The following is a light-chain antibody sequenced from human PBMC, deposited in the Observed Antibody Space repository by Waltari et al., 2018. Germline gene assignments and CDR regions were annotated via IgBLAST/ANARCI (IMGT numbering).Light chain of an antibody. CDR3: QQRSNWPLLT. CDR2: DAS. Sequence: EIVLTQSLATLSLSPGERATLSCRASHSVTRYLAWYQQRPGQAPRLLIYDASNRATGIPARFSGSGSGTEFTLTISSLEPEDFAVYYCQQRSNWPLLTFGGGTKVEIK. V-gene: IGKV3-11*01. J-gene: IGKJ4*01. CDR1: HSVTRY.